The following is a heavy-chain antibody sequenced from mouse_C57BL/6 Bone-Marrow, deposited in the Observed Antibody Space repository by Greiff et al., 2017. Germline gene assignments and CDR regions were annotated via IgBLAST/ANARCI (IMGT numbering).Heavy chain of an antibody. CDR1: GFTFSSYA. V-gene: IGHV5-4*01. CDR3: ARPDYSSFFDY. J-gene: IGHJ2*01. D-gene: IGHD2-5*01. Sequence: EVLLVESGGGLVKPGGSLKLSCEASGFTFSSYAMSWVRQTPEKRLEWVATISDGGSYTYYPDNVKGRFTISGDNAKNNLYLQMSQLKSEDTAMYYCARPDYSSFFDYWGQGTTLTVSS. CDR2: ISDGGSYT.